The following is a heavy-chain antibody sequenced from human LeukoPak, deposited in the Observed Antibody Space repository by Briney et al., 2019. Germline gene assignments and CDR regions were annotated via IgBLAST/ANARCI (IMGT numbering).Heavy chain of an antibody. CDR3: AKREGYSIFDY. D-gene: IGHD5-24*01. Sequence: GGSLRLSCAASGFTFSNYWMSWVRQAPGKGLEWVANMKQDGSEIYYADSVKGRFTIARDNAKNSLYLQMNNLRAEDTAVYYCAKREGYSIFDYWDQGTLVTVSS. CDR2: MKQDGSEI. CDR1: GFTFSNYW. J-gene: IGHJ4*02. V-gene: IGHV3-7*03.